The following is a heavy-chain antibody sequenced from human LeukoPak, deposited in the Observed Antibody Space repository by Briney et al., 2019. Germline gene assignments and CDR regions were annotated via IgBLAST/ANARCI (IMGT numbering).Heavy chain of an antibody. Sequence: PGGSLRLSCAASGFTFSSYGMHWVRQAPGKGLEWVAVISYDGSNKYYADSVKGRFTISRDNSKNTLYLQMNSLRAEDTAVYYCAEDPDSYGGWGQGTLVTVSS. D-gene: IGHD5-18*01. J-gene: IGHJ4*02. V-gene: IGHV3-30*18. CDR1: GFTFSSYG. CDR2: ISYDGSNK. CDR3: AEDPDSYGG.